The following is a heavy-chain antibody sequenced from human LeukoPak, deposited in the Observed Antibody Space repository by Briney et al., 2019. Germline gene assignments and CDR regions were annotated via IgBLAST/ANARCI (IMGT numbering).Heavy chain of an antibody. J-gene: IGHJ4*02. CDR3: ARVGVLGYSPLLPFDY. D-gene: IGHD5-18*01. V-gene: IGHV3-74*01. CDR2: INSDGSST. CDR1: GFTFSSYW. Sequence: PGGSLRLSCAASGFTFSSYWMHWVRQAPGKGLVWVSRINSDGSSTSYADSVKGRFTISRDNAKNTLYLQMNSLRAEDTAVYYCARVGVLGYSPLLPFDYWGQGTLVTVSS.